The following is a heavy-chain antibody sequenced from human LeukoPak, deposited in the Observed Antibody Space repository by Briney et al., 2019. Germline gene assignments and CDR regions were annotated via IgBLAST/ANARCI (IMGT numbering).Heavy chain of an antibody. CDR2: ISATGGNT. D-gene: IGHD6-19*01. Sequence: GGCLRLSCAASGFTFSSYAMSLVRQAPGKGLEWVSLISATGGNTYYADSVKGRFTISRDNSKNTLYLHMNSLRAEDTAIYYCSSSVFYSSGWYGGYWGQGTLVTVSS. CDR1: GFTFSSYA. V-gene: IGHV3-23*01. CDR3: SSSVFYSSGWYGGY. J-gene: IGHJ4*02.